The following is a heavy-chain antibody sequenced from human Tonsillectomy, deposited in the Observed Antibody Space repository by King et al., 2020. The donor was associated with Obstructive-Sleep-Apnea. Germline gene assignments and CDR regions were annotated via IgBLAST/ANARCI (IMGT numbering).Heavy chain of an antibody. Sequence: VQLVQSGAEVKKPGESLRISCQGSGYSFTSYWINWVRHMPGKGLEWMGRIDPSDSYTNYSPSFQGHVTLSADKSISTAYLQWSSLKASDTAMYYCARLTVGTAFDAFDIWGQGTMVTLSS. CDR2: IDPSDSYT. V-gene: IGHV5-10-1*01. CDR1: GYSFTSYW. CDR3: ARLTVGTAFDAFDI. D-gene: IGHD3-10*01. J-gene: IGHJ3*02.